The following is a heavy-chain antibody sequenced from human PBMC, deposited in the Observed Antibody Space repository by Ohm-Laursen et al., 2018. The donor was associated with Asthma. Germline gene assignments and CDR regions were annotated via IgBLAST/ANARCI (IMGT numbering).Heavy chain of an antibody. V-gene: IGHV4-31*03. Sequence: PSETLSLTCTVSGGSISSGHYYWSWIRQHPGKGLEWIGYIYYSGSTYYNPSLKSRVTISVDTSKNQFSLKLSSVTAAGTAVYYCAREPYSSSSRGYYYYGMDVWGQGTTVTVSS. CDR2: IYYSGST. CDR1: GGSISSGHYY. D-gene: IGHD6-6*01. CDR3: AREPYSSSSRGYYYYGMDV. J-gene: IGHJ6*02.